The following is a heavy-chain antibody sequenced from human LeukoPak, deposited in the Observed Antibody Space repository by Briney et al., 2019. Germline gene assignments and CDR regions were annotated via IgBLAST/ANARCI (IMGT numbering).Heavy chain of an antibody. J-gene: IGHJ4*02. V-gene: IGHV5-51*01. Sequence: GESLKISCKGSGYSFTNYWIGWVRQMPGKGLEWMGIIYAGDSHTIYRPSFQGQVTISADKSISTAYLQWSSLKASDTAMYYCARHKGIGKGYYFDYWGQGTLVTVSS. D-gene: IGHD3-10*01. CDR1: GYSFTNYW. CDR2: IYAGDSHT. CDR3: ARHKGIGKGYYFDY.